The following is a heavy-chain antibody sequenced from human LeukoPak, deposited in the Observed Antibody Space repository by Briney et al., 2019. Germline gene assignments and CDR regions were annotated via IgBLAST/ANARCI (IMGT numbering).Heavy chain of an antibody. CDR2: ISSSGSV. J-gene: IGHJ4*02. V-gene: IGHV4-4*09. CDR3: ARRTTGTGPFDY. CDR1: RGSISGSIRSYY. Sequence: PSETLSLTCTVSRGSISGSIRSYYWSWLRQPPGKGLEWIGYISSSGSVNDNPSLRSRVTISVDTSKNQFSLKLSSVTAADTAVYYCARRTTGTGPFDYWGQGTLVTVSS. D-gene: IGHD1-1*01.